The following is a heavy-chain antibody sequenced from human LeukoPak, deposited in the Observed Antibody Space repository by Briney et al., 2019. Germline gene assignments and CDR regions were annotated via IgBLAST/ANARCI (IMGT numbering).Heavy chain of an antibody. V-gene: IGHV3-21*01. CDR1: GFTLSSYS. Sequence: PGGSLRLSCAASGFTLSSYSMNWVRQAPGKGLEWVSSISSSSSYIYYADSVKGRFTISRDNAKNSPYLQMNSLRAEDTAVYYCARDWDSSGWYEAYDYWGQGTLATVSS. D-gene: IGHD6-19*01. CDR2: ISSSSSYI. CDR3: ARDWDSSGWYEAYDY. J-gene: IGHJ4*02.